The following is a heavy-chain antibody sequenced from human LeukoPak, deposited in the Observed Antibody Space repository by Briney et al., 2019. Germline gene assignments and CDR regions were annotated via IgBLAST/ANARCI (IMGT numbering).Heavy chain of an antibody. J-gene: IGHJ6*02. CDR1: GFTVSSNY. D-gene: IGHD3-16*01. CDR2: IYSGGST. V-gene: IGHV3-53*04. Sequence: GGSLRLSCAASGFTVSSNYMSWVRQAPGKGLEWVSVIYSGGSTYYADSVKGRFTISRHNSKNTLYLQMNSLRAEDTAVYYCARLRLGDYYYGMDVWGQGTTVTVSS. CDR3: ARLRLGDYYYGMDV.